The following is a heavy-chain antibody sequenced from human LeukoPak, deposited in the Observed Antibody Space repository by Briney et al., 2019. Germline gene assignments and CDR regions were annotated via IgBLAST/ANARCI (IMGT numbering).Heavy chain of an antibody. CDR3: ARVTTVTKPFYFDY. D-gene: IGHD4-17*01. CDR1: GGSFSGCY. J-gene: IGHJ4*02. CDR2: INHSGST. Sequence: PSETLSLTCAVYGGSFSGCYWSWIRQPPGKGLEWIGEINHSGSTNYNPSLKSRVTISVDTSKNQFSLKLSSVTAADTAVYYCARVTTVTKPFYFDYWGQGTLVTVSS. V-gene: IGHV4-34*01.